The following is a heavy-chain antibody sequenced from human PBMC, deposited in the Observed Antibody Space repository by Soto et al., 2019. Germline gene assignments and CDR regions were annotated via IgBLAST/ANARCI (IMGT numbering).Heavy chain of an antibody. J-gene: IGHJ3*01. CDR2: LTPLYGTA. CDR1: GGIFKTDA. Sequence: QVHLEQSGAEVKKRGSSVKVSCKASGGIFKTDAVAWVRQAPGQGLEWVGGLTPLYGTANYAQKFQGRVTITADESTGAAYMEVSSLRAEDTAVYYCVRDLTLGYRSGGDGFDVWGQGTMVTVSS. V-gene: IGHV1-69*01. D-gene: IGHD5-18*01. CDR3: VRDLTLGYRSGGDGFDV.